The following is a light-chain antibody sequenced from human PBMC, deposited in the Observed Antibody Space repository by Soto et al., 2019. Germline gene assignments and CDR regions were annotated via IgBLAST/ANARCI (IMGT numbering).Light chain of an antibody. Sequence: QSVLTQSPSASGTPGQRVTISCYGSSSNIGSYPVYWYQQLPGTAHKLLINSDDQRPSGVPDRFSASKSGTSASLAISGLRSEDEADYYCAAWDASLSGHVFGAGTKVTVL. V-gene: IGLV1-47*02. CDR2: SDD. CDR1: SSNIGSYP. J-gene: IGLJ1*01. CDR3: AAWDASLSGHV.